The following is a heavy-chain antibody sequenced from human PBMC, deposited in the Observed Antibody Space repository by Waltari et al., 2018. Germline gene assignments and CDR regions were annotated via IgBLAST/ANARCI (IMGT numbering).Heavy chain of an antibody. Sequence: QVQLQESGPGLVKPSQTLSLTCTVSGGSISSGSYYWSWIRQPAGKGLEWIGRIYTSGRTNYKPARKSRVTISVETSKTQLSLKLSAVTAADTAVYYCARDLRYVDWLLPHYYYYGMDVWGQGTTVTVSS. D-gene: IGHD3-9*01. J-gene: IGHJ6*02. V-gene: IGHV4-61*02. CDR3: ARDLRYVDWLLPHYYYYGMDV. CDR1: GGSISSGSYY. CDR2: IYTSGRT.